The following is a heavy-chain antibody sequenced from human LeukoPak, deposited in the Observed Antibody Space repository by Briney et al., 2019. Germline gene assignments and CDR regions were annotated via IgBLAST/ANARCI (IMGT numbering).Heavy chain of an antibody. CDR3: ARGTPFFDGDYLSGY. J-gene: IGHJ4*02. Sequence: ASVKVSCKASGYTFTGYYMHWVRQAPGQGLEWMGWINPNSGGTNYAQKFQGRVTVTRDTSISTAYMELSRLRSDDTAVYYCARGTPFFDGDYLSGYWGQGTLVTVSS. CDR2: INPNSGGT. CDR1: GYTFTGYY. V-gene: IGHV1-2*02. D-gene: IGHD4-17*01.